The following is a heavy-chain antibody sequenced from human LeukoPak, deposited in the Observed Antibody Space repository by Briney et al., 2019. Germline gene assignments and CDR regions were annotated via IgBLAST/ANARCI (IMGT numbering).Heavy chain of an antibody. J-gene: IGHJ4*02. Sequence: ASVKVSCKASGGTFSSYAISWVRQAPGQGLEWMGGIIPIFSTANYAQKFQGRVTITADESTSTAYMELSSLRSEDTAVYYCASGAPRYTAMVTGVQPGAFDYWGQGTLVTVSS. V-gene: IGHV1-69*13. CDR1: GGTFSSYA. D-gene: IGHD5-18*01. CDR2: IIPIFSTA. CDR3: ASGAPRYTAMVTGVQPGAFDY.